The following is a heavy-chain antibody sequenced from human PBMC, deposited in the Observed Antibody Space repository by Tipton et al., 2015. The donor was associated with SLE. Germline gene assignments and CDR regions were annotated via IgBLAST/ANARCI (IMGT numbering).Heavy chain of an antibody. J-gene: IGHJ4*02. CDR1: GFTFRTYS. V-gene: IGHV3-23*01. CDR3: AKGDDYGDY. CDR2: ISGGGGST. Sequence: SLRLSCAASGFTFRTYSMAWVRQSPGKGLEWVSLISGGGGSTQYADSVKGRFTISRDNSKNTLYLQMNSLRAEDTAVYYCAKGDDYGDYWGQGTLVTVSS.